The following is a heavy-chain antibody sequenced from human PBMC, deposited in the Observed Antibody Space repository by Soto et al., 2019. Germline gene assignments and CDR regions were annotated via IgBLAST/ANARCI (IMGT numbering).Heavy chain of an antibody. Sequence: GDSLKISCKASRYDYINHWIDWVRQMPGKGLEWMGIINPGDSDIRYSPSFQGQITISVGKSINTAYLQWSSLRASDTATYYCTRPQSSGWYDYWGQGTLVTVSS. J-gene: IGHJ4*02. V-gene: IGHV5-51*01. D-gene: IGHD6-19*01. CDR1: RYDYINHW. CDR2: INPGDSDI. CDR3: TRPQSSGWYDY.